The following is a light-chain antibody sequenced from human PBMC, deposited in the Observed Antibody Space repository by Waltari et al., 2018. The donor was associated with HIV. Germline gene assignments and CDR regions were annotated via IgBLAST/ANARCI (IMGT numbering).Light chain of an antibody. CDR1: SNNVGNQG. CDR3: SAWDSSLSSYV. Sequence: QAGLTQPPSVSKGLRQTATLTCTGNSNNVGNQGAAWLQQHQGHPPKLLSYRNNNRPSGISERLSASRSGNTASLTITGLQPEDEADYYCSAWDSSLSSYVFGTGTKVTVL. CDR2: RNN. V-gene: IGLV10-54*01. J-gene: IGLJ1*01.